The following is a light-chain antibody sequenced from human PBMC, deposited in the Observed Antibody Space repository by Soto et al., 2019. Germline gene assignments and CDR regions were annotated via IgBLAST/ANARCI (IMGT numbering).Light chain of an antibody. CDR3: LQDDNYPTGT. Sequence: IQMTQSPSNLSSSFGDRVTITCRASQTINNCLAWYQQKPGKAPKVLIFDASSLKPGVPSRFSGSGSGTEFTLPISSLQPDDFATYYCLQDDNYPTGTFGQGTKVDIK. CDR2: DAS. V-gene: IGKV1-5*01. CDR1: QTINNC. J-gene: IGKJ1*01.